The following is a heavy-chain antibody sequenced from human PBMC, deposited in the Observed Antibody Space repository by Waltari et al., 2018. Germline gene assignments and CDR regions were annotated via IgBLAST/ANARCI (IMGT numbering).Heavy chain of an antibody. CDR3: ARDDYGDYNP. D-gene: IGHD4-17*01. V-gene: IGHV1-69*08. CDR2: NLPILGIA. J-gene: IGHJ5*02. Sequence: QVQLVQSGAEVKKPGSSVKVSCKASGGTFSSYTISWVRQAPGQGLEWMGRNLPILGIANYAQKFQGRVTITADKSTSTAYMELSSLRSEDTAVYYCARDDYGDYNPWGQGTLVTVSS. CDR1: GGTFSSYT.